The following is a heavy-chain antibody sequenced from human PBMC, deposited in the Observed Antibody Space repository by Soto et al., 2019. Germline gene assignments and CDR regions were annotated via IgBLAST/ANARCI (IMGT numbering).Heavy chain of an antibody. J-gene: IGHJ4*02. CDR2: ISSTTNYI. V-gene: IGHV3-21*06. Sequence: LSLSCAASGFTFTRYSMNWVRQAPGKGPEWVSSISSTTNYIYYGDSMKGRFTISRDNAKNSLYLEMNSLRAEDTAVYYCARESEDLTSNFDYWGQGTLVTVSS. CDR3: ARESEDLTSNFDY. CDR1: GFTFTRYS.